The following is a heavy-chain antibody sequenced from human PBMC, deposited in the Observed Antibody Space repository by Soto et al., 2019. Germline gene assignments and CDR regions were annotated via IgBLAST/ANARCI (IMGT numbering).Heavy chain of an antibody. Sequence: EVQLLESGGGVGQPGGSLRLSGAASGFTFSNYAMSWVRQAPGNGLEWVCSLSDSGDTSYYADSVKGRFTISRDNSKLTLYLQLNSLRPEDRAICYCAKELGGVGLLFGEFAHFDYWGQGAMVTVSS. CDR1: GFTFSNYA. V-gene: IGHV3-23*01. CDR3: AKELGGVGLLFGEFAHFDY. J-gene: IGHJ4*02. CDR2: LSDSGDTS. D-gene: IGHD3-10*02.